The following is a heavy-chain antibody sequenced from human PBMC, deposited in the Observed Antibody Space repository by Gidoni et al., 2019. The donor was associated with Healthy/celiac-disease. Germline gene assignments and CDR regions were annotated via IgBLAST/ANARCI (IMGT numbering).Heavy chain of an antibody. Sequence: EVQLVESGGGLVQPGGSLRLSCAASGFTFSSYWMSWVRQAPGKGLGWVANIKQDGSEKYYVDSVKGRFTISRDNAKNSLYLQMNSLRAEDTAVYYCARAVGGGEDLGLFDYWGQGTLVTVSS. CDR3: ARAVGGGEDLGLFDY. CDR1: GFTFSSYW. V-gene: IGHV3-7*01. J-gene: IGHJ4*02. CDR2: IKQDGSEK. D-gene: IGHD2-21*01.